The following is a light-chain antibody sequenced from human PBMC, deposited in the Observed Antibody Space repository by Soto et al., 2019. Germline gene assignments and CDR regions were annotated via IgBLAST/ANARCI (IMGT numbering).Light chain of an antibody. V-gene: IGLV2-14*01. CDR1: SSDVGGYNY. CDR3: SSYTSSSPYV. J-gene: IGLJ1*01. CDR2: EVS. Sequence: QSALTQPASVSGSPGQSITISCTGTSSDVGGYNYVSWYQQHPGKAPKLMIYEVSNRPSGVANRFSGSKSGNTASLTISGLQEEDEDDYYCSSYTSSSPYVFGAGTKVTVL.